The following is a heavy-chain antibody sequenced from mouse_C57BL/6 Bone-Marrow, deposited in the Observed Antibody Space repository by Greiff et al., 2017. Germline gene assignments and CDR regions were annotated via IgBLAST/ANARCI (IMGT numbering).Heavy chain of an antibody. Sequence: QVQLQQSGAGLARPGASVTLSCKASGYTFTSYGISWVQQRTGKGLEWIGEIYPRSGNNYYNAKIKGKATLNADKSSSVAYMEIRSLTSEDSAVYFCARRALYYGNPDYWGQGTTLTVSS. CDR3: ARRALYYGNPDY. CDR1: GYTFTSYG. D-gene: IGHD2-1*01. CDR2: IYPRSGNN. V-gene: IGHV1-81*01. J-gene: IGHJ2*01.